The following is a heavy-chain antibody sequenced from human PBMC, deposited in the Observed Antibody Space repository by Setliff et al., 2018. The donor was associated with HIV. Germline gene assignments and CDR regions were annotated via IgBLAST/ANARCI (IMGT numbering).Heavy chain of an antibody. V-gene: IGHV3-66*01. CDR2: IYSGGST. J-gene: IGHJ4*02. D-gene: IGHD5-18*01. CDR1: VFTVSSNY. Sequence: LRLSCAASVFTVSSNYMSWVRQAPGKGLEWVSVIYSGGSTYYADSVKGRFTISRDNSKNRLYLQMNSLRAEDTAVYYCARDGGYSYGGGALDHWGQGTLVTVSS. CDR3: ARDGGYSYGGGALDH.